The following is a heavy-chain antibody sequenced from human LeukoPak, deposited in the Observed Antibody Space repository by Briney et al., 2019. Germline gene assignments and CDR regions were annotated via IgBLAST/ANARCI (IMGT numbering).Heavy chain of an antibody. CDR2: INPNSGGT. J-gene: IGHJ4*02. D-gene: IGHD3-3*01. Sequence: ASVKVSCKASGYTFTGYYMHWVRQAPGQGLEWMGWINPNSGGTNYAQKFQGRVTMTRDTSISTAYMELSRLRSDDTAVYYCARALHPTFGVVISLYFDYWGQGTLVTVSS. V-gene: IGHV1-2*02. CDR3: ARALHPTFGVVISLYFDY. CDR1: GYTFTGYY.